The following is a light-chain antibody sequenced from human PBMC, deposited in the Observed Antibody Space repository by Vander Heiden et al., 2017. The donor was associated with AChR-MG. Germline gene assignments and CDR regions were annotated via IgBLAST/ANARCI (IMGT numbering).Light chain of an antibody. V-gene: IGKV3-20*01. J-gene: IGKJ2*01. CDR1: QSDSYNS. Sequence: EIVLTQSPGTLSLSPGERATLSCRASQSDSYNSLVWYQQKPGQAPRLLIYGASSRATGIPDRFSGTGSGTEFTLTVTRMEPEDFAVYYCQRYGCSQWYIYGQGTNLEL. CDR3: QRYGCSQWYI. CDR2: GAS.